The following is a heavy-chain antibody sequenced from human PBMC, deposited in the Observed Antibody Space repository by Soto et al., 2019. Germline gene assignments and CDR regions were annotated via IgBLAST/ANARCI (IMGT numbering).Heavy chain of an antibody. J-gene: IGHJ4*02. Sequence: EVQLVESGGGLVQPGGSLRLSCAASGFTFSGYWMSWVRQVPGKGLEWVANIKQDGSEKYYVDSVKGRFTISRDNAKNSLYLLMNSLRDEDTAVYYCAKNNRYCSSTNCFVFDYWGQGTLVTVSS. CDR3: AKNNRYCSSTNCFVFDY. D-gene: IGHD2-2*01. CDR2: IKQDGSEK. CDR1: GFTFSGYW. V-gene: IGHV3-7*01.